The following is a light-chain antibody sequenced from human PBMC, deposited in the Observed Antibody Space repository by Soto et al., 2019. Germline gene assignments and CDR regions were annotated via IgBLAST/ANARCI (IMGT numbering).Light chain of an antibody. CDR3: HQYGSSPLT. J-gene: IGKJ4*01. CDR1: QSVSSN. Sequence: EIVLTQSPGILSLSPGDRASLSCRASQSVSSNLAWYQQKPGQAPRLIIYGASSRANGIPDRFSGSGSGTDFTLTISRLEPEDFAVYYCHQYGSSPLTFGGGTKVDIK. CDR2: GAS. V-gene: IGKV3-20*01.